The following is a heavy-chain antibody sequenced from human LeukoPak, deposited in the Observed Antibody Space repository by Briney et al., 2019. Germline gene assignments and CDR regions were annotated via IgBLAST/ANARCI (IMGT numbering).Heavy chain of an antibody. J-gene: IGHJ5*02. CDR2: IIPIFGTA. Sequence: GASVKVSCKASGGTFSSYAISWVRQAPGQGLEWMGGIIPIFGTANYAQKFQGRVTITADESTSTAYMELSSLRSEDTAVYYCARSYGEQQNWFDPWGQGTLVTVSS. CDR1: GGTFSSYA. CDR3: ARSYGEQQNWFDP. D-gene: IGHD4-17*01. V-gene: IGHV1-69*13.